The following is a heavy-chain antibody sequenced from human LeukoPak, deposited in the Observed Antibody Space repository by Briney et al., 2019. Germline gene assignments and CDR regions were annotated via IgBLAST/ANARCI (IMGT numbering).Heavy chain of an antibody. Sequence: SETLSLTCTVSGGSISSSSYYWGWIRQPPGKGLEWIGSIYYSGSTYYNPSLKSRVTISVDTSKNQFPLKLSSVTAADTAVYYCARPASISDIVGAIYFDYWGQGTLVTVSS. CDR3: ARPASISDIVGAIYFDY. V-gene: IGHV4-39*01. D-gene: IGHD1-26*01. J-gene: IGHJ4*02. CDR2: IYYSGST. CDR1: GGSISSSSYY.